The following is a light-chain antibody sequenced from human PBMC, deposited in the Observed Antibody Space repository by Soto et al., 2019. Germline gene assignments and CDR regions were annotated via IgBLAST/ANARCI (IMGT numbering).Light chain of an antibody. V-gene: IGKV3-15*01. CDR2: GAS. CDR1: QSVSSN. Sequence: EIVMTQSPATLSVSPGERATLSCRASQSVSSNLAWYQQKPGQAPRLLIYGASTRATGIPARFSGSGSGTEFTLTLSSLQSEDFAVYYCQQYNNWPPYTFGQGTSWRSN. J-gene: IGKJ2*01. CDR3: QQYNNWPPYT.